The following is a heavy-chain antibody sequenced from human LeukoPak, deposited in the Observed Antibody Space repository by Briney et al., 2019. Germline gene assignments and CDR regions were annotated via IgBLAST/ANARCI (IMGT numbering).Heavy chain of an antibody. CDR3: AREARSSANKNWFDP. V-gene: IGHV4-59*12. Sequence: PSETLSLTCTVSGGSISSYYWSWIRQPPGKGLEWIGYIYYSGSTNYNPSLRSRVTISVDTSKNQFSLKLSSVTAADTAVYYCAREARSSANKNWFDPWGQGTLVTVSS. J-gene: IGHJ5*02. CDR2: IYYSGST. CDR1: GGSISSYY. D-gene: IGHD1-26*01.